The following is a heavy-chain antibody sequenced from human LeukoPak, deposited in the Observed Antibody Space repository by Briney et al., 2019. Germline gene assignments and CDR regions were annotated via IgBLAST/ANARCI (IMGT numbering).Heavy chain of an antibody. CDR3: ARSTCSGGSCSIDY. D-gene: IGHD2-15*01. V-gene: IGHV4-59*01. J-gene: IGHJ4*02. Sequence: SETLSLTCTVSGGSTSSYYWSWIRQPPGKGLEWIGYIYYSGSTNYNPSLKSRVTISVDTSKNQFSLKLSSVTAADTAVYYCARSTCSGGSCSIDYWGQGTLVTVSS. CDR2: IYYSGST. CDR1: GGSTSSYY.